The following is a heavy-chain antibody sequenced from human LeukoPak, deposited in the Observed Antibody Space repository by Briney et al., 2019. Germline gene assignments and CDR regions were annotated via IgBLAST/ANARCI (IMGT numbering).Heavy chain of an antibody. CDR3: ARQEMAIDY. V-gene: IGHV3-30-3*01. CDR1: GFTFSTYA. D-gene: IGHD5-24*01. Sequence: GGSLRLSCAASGFTFSTYAMHWVRQAPGKGLEWVAVISYDGSNKYYADSVKGRFTISRDNSKNTLYLQMNSLRAEDTAVYYCARQEMAIDYWGQGTLVTVSS. CDR2: ISYDGSNK. J-gene: IGHJ4*02.